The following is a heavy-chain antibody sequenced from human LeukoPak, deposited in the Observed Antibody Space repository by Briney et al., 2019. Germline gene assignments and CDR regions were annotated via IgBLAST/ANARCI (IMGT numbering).Heavy chain of an antibody. CDR2: ISPNSGGT. V-gene: IGHV1-2*02. J-gene: IGHJ4*02. CDR1: GYTFTGYY. D-gene: IGHD6-13*01. Sequence: GASVKVSCKASGYTFTGYYMHWVRQAPGQGLEWMGWISPNSGGTNYAQKFQGRVTMTRDTSISTAYVELSRLRSDDTAVYYCARIQPRIAAAFDYWGQGTLVTVSS. CDR3: ARIQPRIAAAFDY.